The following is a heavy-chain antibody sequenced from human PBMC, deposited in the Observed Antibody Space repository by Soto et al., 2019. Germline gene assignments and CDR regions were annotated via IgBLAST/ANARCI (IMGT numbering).Heavy chain of an antibody. CDR3: ARSFTIFGVVIIDPIWSSYYYYGMDF. V-gene: IGHV1-69*13. J-gene: IGHJ6*02. D-gene: IGHD3-3*01. CDR2: IIPIFGTA. Sequence: SVKVSCKASGGTFSSYGISWVRQAPGQGLEWMGGIIPIFGTANYAQKFQGRVTITADESTSTAYMELSSLRSEDTAVYYCARSFTIFGVVIIDPIWSSYYYYGMDFWGQGTTVTVSS. CDR1: GGTFSSYG.